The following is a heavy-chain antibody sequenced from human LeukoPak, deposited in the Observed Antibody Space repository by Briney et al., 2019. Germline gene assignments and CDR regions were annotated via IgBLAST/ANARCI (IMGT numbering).Heavy chain of an antibody. CDR1: GGSISSGGYY. CDR3: ARVRYYDILTGYLVFDY. J-gene: IGHJ4*02. V-gene: IGHV4-31*03. D-gene: IGHD3-9*01. Sequence: SQTLSLTCTVSGGSISSGGYYWSWIRQHPGKGLEWIGYIYYSGSTYYNPSLKSRVTISVDTSKNQFSLKLSSVTAADTAVYYCARVRYYDILTGYLVFDYWGQGTLVTVSS. CDR2: IYYSGST.